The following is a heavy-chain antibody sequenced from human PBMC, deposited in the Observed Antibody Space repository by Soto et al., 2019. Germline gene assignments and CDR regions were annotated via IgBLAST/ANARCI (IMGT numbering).Heavy chain of an antibody. V-gene: IGHV3-66*01. CDR2: IYSGGST. CDR3: ARAIAARSLRYYYYYMDV. J-gene: IGHJ6*03. Sequence: GGSLSLSCAASGFTVSSNYMSWVRQAPGKGLEWVSVIYSGGSTYYADYVKGRFTISRDNSKNTLYLQMSSLRAEDTAVFYCARAIAARSLRYYYYYMDVWGKGTTVTVPS. CDR1: GFTVSSNY. D-gene: IGHD6-6*01.